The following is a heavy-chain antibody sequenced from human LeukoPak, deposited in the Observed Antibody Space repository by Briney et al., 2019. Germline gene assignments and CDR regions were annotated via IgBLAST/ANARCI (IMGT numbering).Heavy chain of an antibody. V-gene: IGHV3-74*01. D-gene: IGHD6-6*01. CDR2: ISPTGSTT. CDR3: ARGPNSNWSGLDF. Sequence: PGGPLRLSCTASGFSFSGHWMPWARQLPGKGLVWVSRISPTGSTTSYADSVKGRFTVSRDNAKNTLYLQVNNLRAEDTAVYYCARGPNSNWSGLDFWGQGTLLTVSS. J-gene: IGHJ4*02. CDR1: GFSFSGHW.